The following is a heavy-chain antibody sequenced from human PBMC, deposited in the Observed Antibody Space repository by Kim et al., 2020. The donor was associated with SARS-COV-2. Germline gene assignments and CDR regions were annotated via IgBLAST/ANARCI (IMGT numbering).Heavy chain of an antibody. CDR3: ARDIWSGYSQSPMVDYYYYYGMDV. J-gene: IGHJ6*02. V-gene: IGHV3-48*03. CDR1: GFTFSSYE. Sequence: GGSLRLSCAASGFTFSSYEMNWVRQAPGKGLEWVSYISSSGSTIYYADSVKGRFTISRDNAKNSLYLQMNSLRAEDTAVYYCARDIWSGYSQSPMVDYYYYYGMDVWGQGTTVTVSS. D-gene: IGHD5-18*01. CDR2: ISSSGSTI.